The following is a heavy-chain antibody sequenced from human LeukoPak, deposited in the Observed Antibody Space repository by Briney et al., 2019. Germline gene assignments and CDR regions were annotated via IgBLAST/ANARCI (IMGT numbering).Heavy chain of an antibody. D-gene: IGHD3-22*01. Sequence: ASVKVSCKASGYTFTGYYMHWVRQAPGQGLEWMGWINPNSGGTNYAQKFQGRVTMTRDTSISTAYMELSRLRSDDTAVYYCTRGSYYDSSGYSGVRLFDYWGQGTPVTVPS. J-gene: IGHJ4*02. CDR1: GYTFTGYY. V-gene: IGHV1-2*02. CDR3: TRGSYYDSSGYSGVRLFDY. CDR2: INPNSGGT.